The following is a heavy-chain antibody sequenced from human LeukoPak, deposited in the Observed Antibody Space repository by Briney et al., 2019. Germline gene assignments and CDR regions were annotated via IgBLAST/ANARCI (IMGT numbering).Heavy chain of an antibody. D-gene: IGHD2-2*01. V-gene: IGHV4-59*01. J-gene: IGHJ6*03. CDR1: GGSISSYY. CDR2: IYYSGST. CDR3: ARRGSEYQHPYYYYYTDV. Sequence: SETLSLTCTVSGGSISSYYWSWIRQPPGKGLEWIGYIYYSGSTNYNPSLKSRVTISVDTSKNQFSLKLSSVTAADTAVYYCARRGSEYQHPYYYYYTDVWGKGTTVTVSS.